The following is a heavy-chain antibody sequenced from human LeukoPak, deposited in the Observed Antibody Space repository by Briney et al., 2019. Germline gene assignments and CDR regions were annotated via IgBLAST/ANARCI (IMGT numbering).Heavy chain of an antibody. D-gene: IGHD3-22*01. CDR2: INAYNGNT. Sequence: ASVKVSCKASGYTFTSYGISWVRQAPGQGLEWMGWINAYNGNTNYAQKLQGRVTMTTDTSTSTAYMELRSLRSDDTAVYYCARRYYYDSSGPGYYYYGMDVWGQGTTVTVSS. CDR3: ARRYYYDSSGPGYYYYGMDV. V-gene: IGHV1-18*01. CDR1: GYTFTSYG. J-gene: IGHJ6*02.